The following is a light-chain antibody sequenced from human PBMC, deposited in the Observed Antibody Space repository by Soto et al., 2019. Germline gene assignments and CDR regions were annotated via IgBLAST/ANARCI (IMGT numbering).Light chain of an antibody. Sequence: QSALTQPASVSGSPGQSITISCTGTSSDIGGYNYVSWYQQHPGKAPKLMIYDVSNRPSGVSDRFSGSKSGNTASLTISGLQAEDEADYYCSLYTSSNTRVFGTGTKLTVL. CDR1: SSDIGGYNY. V-gene: IGLV2-14*03. CDR3: SLYTSSNTRV. J-gene: IGLJ1*01. CDR2: DVS.